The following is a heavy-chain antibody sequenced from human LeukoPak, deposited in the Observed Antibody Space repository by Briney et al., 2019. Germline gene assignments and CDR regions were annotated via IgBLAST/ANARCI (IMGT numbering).Heavy chain of an antibody. V-gene: IGHV1-8*01. Sequence: AASVKVSCKASGYTFTSYDINWVRPATGQGLEWMGWMNPNSGNTGYAQKFQGRVTMTRNTSILTAYMELSSLRSEDTAVYYCARAEWFGELSLDYWGQGTLVTVSS. CDR2: MNPNSGNT. CDR1: GYTFTSYD. D-gene: IGHD3-10*01. J-gene: IGHJ4*02. CDR3: ARAEWFGELSLDY.